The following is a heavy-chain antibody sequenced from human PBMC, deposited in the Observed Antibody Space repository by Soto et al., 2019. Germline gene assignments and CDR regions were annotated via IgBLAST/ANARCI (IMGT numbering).Heavy chain of an antibody. V-gene: IGHV1-8*01. CDR1: GYTFTSYD. Sequence: QVQLVQSGAEVKKPGASVKVSCKASGYTFTSYDINWVRQATGQGLEWMGWMNPNSGNTGYAQKFQGRGSMTRNTSISTDYMELSSLRSEDTAVYYCARGPWGYYSRRYFDLWGRGTLVTVSS. CDR2: MNPNSGNT. D-gene: IGHD3-3*01. J-gene: IGHJ2*01. CDR3: ARGPWGYYSRRYFDL.